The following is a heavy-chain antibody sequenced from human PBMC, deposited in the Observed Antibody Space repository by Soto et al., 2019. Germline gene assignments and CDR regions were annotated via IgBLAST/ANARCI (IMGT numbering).Heavy chain of an antibody. CDR2: MTGSGDNT. CDR1: GFIFSNYA. V-gene: IGHV3-23*01. J-gene: IGHJ4*02. CDR3: ARLISRTIFGVANAISH. D-gene: IGHD3-3*01. Sequence: GGSLRLSCAASGFIFSNYAMTWVRQAPGKGLEWVSGMTGSGDNTHYADSVEGRFTVSRDNSKNTVYLQLNNLRAGDTAVYYCARLISRTIFGVANAISHWGQGTLVTVSS.